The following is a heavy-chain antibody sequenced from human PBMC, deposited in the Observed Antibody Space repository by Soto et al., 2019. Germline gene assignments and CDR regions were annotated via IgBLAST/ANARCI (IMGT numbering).Heavy chain of an antibody. CDR3: ASYHFDNIGYQADY. CDR2: IIPIFGTA. Sequence: GASVKVSCKASGGTFSSYAISWVRQAPGQGLEWMGGIIPIFGTANYAQKFQGQVTISADKSISTAYLQWSSLKPSDSAMYYCASYHFDNIGYQADYWGPGTLVTVSS. V-gene: IGHV1-69*06. CDR1: GGTFSSYA. J-gene: IGHJ4*02. D-gene: IGHD3-22*01.